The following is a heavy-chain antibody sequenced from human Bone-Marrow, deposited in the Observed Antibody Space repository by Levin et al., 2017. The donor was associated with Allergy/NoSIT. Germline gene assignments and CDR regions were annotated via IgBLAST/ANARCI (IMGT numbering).Heavy chain of an antibody. CDR2: IKSQANGYAT. J-gene: IGHJ6*02. Sequence: PGGSLRLSCAASGFTFSDAAIHWVRQPPGKGLEWVGRIKSQANGYATAYAASVRGRFTISRDDSQNTAYLQMAGLKTDDTAVYYCSRGRYSSSTDYYFYYGLDVWGQGTTVTVSS. CDR3: SRGRYSSSTDYYFYYGLDV. V-gene: IGHV3-73*01. D-gene: IGHD6-6*01. CDR1: GFTFSDAA.